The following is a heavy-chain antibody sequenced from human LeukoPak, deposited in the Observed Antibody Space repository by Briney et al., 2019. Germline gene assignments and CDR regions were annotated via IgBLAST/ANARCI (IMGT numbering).Heavy chain of an antibody. CDR3: ARGTSPLDP. Sequence: PSETLSLTCAVYGGSFSGYYWSWIRQPPGKGLEWIGEINHSGSTNYNPSLKSRVTISVDTSKNQFSLKLSSVTAADTAVYYCARGTSPLDPWGQGTLVTVSS. J-gene: IGHJ5*02. V-gene: IGHV4-34*01. CDR1: GGSFSGYY. D-gene: IGHD6-6*01. CDR2: INHSGST.